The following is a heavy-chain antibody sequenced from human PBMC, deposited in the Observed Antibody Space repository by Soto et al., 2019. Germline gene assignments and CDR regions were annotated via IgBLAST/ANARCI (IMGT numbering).Heavy chain of an antibody. CDR1: GFTLISYA. D-gene: IGHD3-3*01. J-gene: IGHJ3*02. Sequence: GSLRLSCAASGFTLISYAMSWVRQAPGKGLEWVSAISGSGGSTYYADSVKGRFTVSRDNSKNTLYLQMNSLRAEDTAVYYCAKDRSDYDFWSGYNAFDIWGQGTMVTGSS. V-gene: IGHV3-23*01. CDR3: AKDRSDYDFWSGYNAFDI. CDR2: ISGSGGST.